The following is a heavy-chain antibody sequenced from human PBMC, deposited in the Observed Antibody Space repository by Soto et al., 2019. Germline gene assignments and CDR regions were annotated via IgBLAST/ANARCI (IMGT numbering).Heavy chain of an antibody. V-gene: IGHV3-30*18. Sequence: QVQLVDSGGGVVQPGRSLRLSCAASGFTFSSYGMHWVRQAPGKGLEWVEVISYDGSNKYYVDSVKGRITISRDNSKNTLYLQMNSLRAEDTAVYYCAKDFDYWGQGTLVTVSS. CDR1: GFTFSSYG. J-gene: IGHJ4*02. CDR2: ISYDGSNK. CDR3: AKDFDY.